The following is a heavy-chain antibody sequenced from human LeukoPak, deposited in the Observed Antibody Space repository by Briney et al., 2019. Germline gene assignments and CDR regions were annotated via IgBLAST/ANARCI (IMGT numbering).Heavy chain of an antibody. CDR3: ARKVPNDSSGYYYRGQFDP. V-gene: IGHV1-18*01. CDR1: GYTFTNYG. J-gene: IGHJ5*02. D-gene: IGHD3-22*01. CDR2: ISAYNGNT. Sequence: ASVKVSCKASGYTFTNYGINWVRQAPGQGLEWMGWISAYNGNTNYAQKLQGRVTITADKSTSTAYMELSSLRSEDTAVYYCARKVPNDSSGYYYRGQFDPWGQGTLVTVSS.